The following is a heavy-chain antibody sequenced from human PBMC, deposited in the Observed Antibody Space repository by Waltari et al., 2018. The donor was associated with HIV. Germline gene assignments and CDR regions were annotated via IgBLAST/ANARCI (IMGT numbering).Heavy chain of an antibody. Sequence: EVQLVESGGGLVKPGGSLRLSCAASGFTFSSYSMNWVRQAPGKGLEWVSSISSSSSYIYYADSVKGRFTISRDNAKNSLYLQMNSLRAEDTAVYYCARDYRGSQGTFDYWGQGTLVTVSS. CDR1: GFTFSSYS. J-gene: IGHJ4*02. V-gene: IGHV3-21*01. D-gene: IGHD1-26*01. CDR3: ARDYRGSQGTFDY. CDR2: ISSSSSYI.